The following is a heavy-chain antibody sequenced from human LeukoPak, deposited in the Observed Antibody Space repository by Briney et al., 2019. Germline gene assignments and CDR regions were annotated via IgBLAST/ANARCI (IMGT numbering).Heavy chain of an antibody. J-gene: IGHJ4*02. CDR3: ARQASAASDY. CDR1: GYSFTSFW. V-gene: IGHV5-51*01. Sequence: GESLKISCKGSGYSFTSFWIGWVRQMPGKGLEWMGIIYPGDSDTRYNPSFRGQVTLSVDKSITTAYLQWSSLKASDTAMYYCARQASAASDYWGQGTLVTVSS. CDR2: IYPGDSDT. D-gene: IGHD6-13*01.